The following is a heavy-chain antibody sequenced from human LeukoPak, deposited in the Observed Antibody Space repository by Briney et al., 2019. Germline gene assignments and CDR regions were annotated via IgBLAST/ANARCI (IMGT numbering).Heavy chain of an antibody. CDR2: INHSGST. Sequence: SETLSLTCAVYGGSFSGYYWSWIRQPPGKGLEWIGEINHSGSTNYNPSLKSRVTISVDTSKNQFSLKLSSVTAADTAVCYCARHHPSSAEYFQHWGQGTLVTVSS. V-gene: IGHV4-34*01. CDR1: GGSFSGYY. J-gene: IGHJ1*01. CDR3: ARHHPSSAEYFQH.